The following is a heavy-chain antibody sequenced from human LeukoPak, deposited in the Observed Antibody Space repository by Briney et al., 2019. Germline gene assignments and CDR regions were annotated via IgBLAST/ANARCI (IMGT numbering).Heavy chain of an antibody. CDR2: ISYDGSNK. J-gene: IGHJ3*02. CDR3: AEGRDGSSGYKAFDI. V-gene: IGHV3-30-3*02. Sequence: GGSLRLSCAASGFTFSSYAMHWVRQAPGKGLEWVAVISYDGSNKYYADSVKGRFTISRDNSKNTLYLQMNSLRAEDTAVYYCAEGRDGSSGYKAFDIWGQGTMVTVSS. CDR1: GFTFSSYA. D-gene: IGHD3-22*01.